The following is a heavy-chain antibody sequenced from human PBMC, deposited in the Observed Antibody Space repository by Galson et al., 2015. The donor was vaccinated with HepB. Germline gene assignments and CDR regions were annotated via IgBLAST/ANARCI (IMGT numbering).Heavy chain of an antibody. CDR1: GFTFDNFA. CDR2: LSWNSGSY. V-gene: IGHV3-9*01. Sequence: SLRLSCAASGFTFDNFAMHWVRQVPGKGLEWVSGLSWNSGSYGYADSVKGRFTISRDNSKNSLYLQMKSLRPEDTAVYYCAKDRWDLLRMGAFDVWGQGTLFTVSS. D-gene: IGHD2-8*01. J-gene: IGHJ3*01. CDR3: AKDRWDLLRMGAFDV.